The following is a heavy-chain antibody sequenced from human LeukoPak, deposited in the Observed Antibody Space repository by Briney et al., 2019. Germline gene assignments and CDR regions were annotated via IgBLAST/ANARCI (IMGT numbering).Heavy chain of an antibody. CDR1: GFTFSDYY. CDR2: ISSSGSTI. Sequence: PGGSLRLSCAASGFTFSDYYMSWIRQAPGKGLEWVSYISSSGSTIYYADSVKGRFTISRDNAKNSLYLQMNSLRAEDTAVYYCARDPVEMATIWADYWGQGTLVTVSS. V-gene: IGHV3-11*04. J-gene: IGHJ4*02. D-gene: IGHD5-24*01. CDR3: ARDPVEMATIWADY.